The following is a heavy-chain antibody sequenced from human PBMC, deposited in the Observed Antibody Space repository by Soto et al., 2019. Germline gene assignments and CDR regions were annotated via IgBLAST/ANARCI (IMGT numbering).Heavy chain of an antibody. CDR2: ISGSGGST. CDR1: GFTFSSYA. J-gene: IGHJ4*02. Sequence: GGSLRLSCAASGFTFSSYAMSWVRQAPGKGLEWGSAISGSGGSTYYADSVKGRFTISRDNSKNTLYLQMNSLRAEDTAVYYCATWAYYDFWSGYYTGISNYFDYWGQGTLVTVSS. V-gene: IGHV3-23*01. CDR3: ATWAYYDFWSGYYTGISNYFDY. D-gene: IGHD3-3*01.